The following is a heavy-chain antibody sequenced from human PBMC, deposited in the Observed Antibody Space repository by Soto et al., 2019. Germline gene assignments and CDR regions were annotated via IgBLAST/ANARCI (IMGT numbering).Heavy chain of an antibody. CDR3: ARGYCSSTSCYDAFDI. J-gene: IGHJ3*02. CDR2: MNPNSGNT. V-gene: IGHV1-8*01. D-gene: IGHD2-2*01. Sequence: RASVKVSCKASGYTFTSYDINWVRQATGQGLEWMGWMNPNSGNTGYAQKFQGRVTMTRNTSISTAYMELSSLRSEDTAVYYCARGYCSSTSCYDAFDIWGQGTMVTVSS. CDR1: GYTFTSYD.